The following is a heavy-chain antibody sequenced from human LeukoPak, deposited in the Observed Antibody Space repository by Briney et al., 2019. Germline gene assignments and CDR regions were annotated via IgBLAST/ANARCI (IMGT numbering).Heavy chain of an antibody. CDR1: GFTFSNYW. CDR3: ATGGHYFGL. CDR2: IWYDGSNK. D-gene: IGHD1-14*01. J-gene: IGHJ2*01. Sequence: PGGSLRLSCAASGFTFSNYWMSWVRQAPGKGLEWVAVIWYDGSNKYYADSVKGRFTISRDNSKNTLYLQMNSLRAEDTAVYYCATGGHYFGLWGRGTLVTVSS. V-gene: IGHV3-33*08.